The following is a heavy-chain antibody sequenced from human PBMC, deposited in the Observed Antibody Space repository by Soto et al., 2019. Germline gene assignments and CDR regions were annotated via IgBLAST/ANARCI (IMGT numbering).Heavy chain of an antibody. CDR2: ISAYNGNT. J-gene: IGHJ5*02. V-gene: IGHV1-18*01. Sequence: GASVNVSCKASGYTCTSYVISWVRQAPGQGLEWMGWISAYNGNTNYAQKLQGRVTMTTDTSTSTAYMELRSLRSDDTAVYYCARGGPGYCSGGSCYFWWFDPWGQGTLVTVSS. CDR3: ARGGPGYCSGGSCYFWWFDP. CDR1: GYTCTSYV. D-gene: IGHD2-15*01.